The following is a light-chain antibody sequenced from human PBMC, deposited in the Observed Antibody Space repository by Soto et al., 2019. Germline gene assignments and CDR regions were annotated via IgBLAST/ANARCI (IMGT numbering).Light chain of an antibody. CDR2: GAS. CDR3: QQFNSFPIP. CDR1: QGISSF. J-gene: IGKJ3*01. Sequence: IQLTQSPSSLSASVGDRVTITCRASQGISSFLAWYQQKPGKAPKLLIYGASTLQSGVPSRFSGSGSGTDFTLAIGSLQPEDFATYYCQQFNSFPIPFGPGTKVDIK. V-gene: IGKV1-9*01.